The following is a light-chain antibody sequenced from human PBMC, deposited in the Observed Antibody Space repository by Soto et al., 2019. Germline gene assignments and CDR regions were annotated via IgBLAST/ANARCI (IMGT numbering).Light chain of an antibody. CDR1: QRISSY. CDR3: QQSYSTPRT. J-gene: IGKJ1*01. CDR2: AAS. V-gene: IGKV1-39*01. Sequence: DIQMSQSPSSLSASVADRVTITCRASQRISSYLNWYQQKPGKAPKLLFYAASSLQSGVPSRFSGSGSGTDFTLTISSLQPEDFATYYCQQSYSTPRTLGQGTKVDIK.